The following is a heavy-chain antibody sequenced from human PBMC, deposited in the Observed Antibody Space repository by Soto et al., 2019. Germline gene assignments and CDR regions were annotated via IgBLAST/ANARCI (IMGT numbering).Heavy chain of an antibody. Sequence: GGSLRLSCAASGFTVSVNLMNWVRQAPGKGLEWVSVINSGGSTDYADSVKGRFTISRDNAKNSLYLQMNSLRAEDTAVYYCGKDARTLDNGVWSVAYYYGLDVWGQGTTVTVSS. D-gene: IGHD4-17*01. J-gene: IGHJ6*02. V-gene: IGHV3-66*01. CDR2: INSGGST. CDR3: GKDARTLDNGVWSVAYYYGLDV. CDR1: GFTVSVNL.